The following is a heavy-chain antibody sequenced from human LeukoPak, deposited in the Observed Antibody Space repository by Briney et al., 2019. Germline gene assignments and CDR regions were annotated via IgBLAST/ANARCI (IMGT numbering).Heavy chain of an antibody. Sequence: VGSLRLSCAASRFTFSDFYMSWIRQAPGKGLEWVSYISNSGTTIYYADSVRGRFTISRDNTKNSLYLQMNSLRAEDTAVYYCARHARVAGFDYWGLGTLVTVSS. CDR3: ARHARVAGFDY. V-gene: IGHV3-11*04. J-gene: IGHJ4*02. D-gene: IGHD6-19*01. CDR1: RFTFSDFY. CDR2: ISNSGTTI.